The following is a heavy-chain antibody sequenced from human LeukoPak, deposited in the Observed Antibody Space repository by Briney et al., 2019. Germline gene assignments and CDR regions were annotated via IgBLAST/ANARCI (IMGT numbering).Heavy chain of an antibody. CDR2: IKGDGSEK. Sequence: PGGSLRLSCAASGFTLIIDWMSWVRHAPGKGLESVSYIKGDGSEKYCLDCARGRFTISRDNPQDSLYLQMNSLRAEDTAGYYCPRGLNYYDISGYLPTGYWGQGTLVTVSS. V-gene: IGHV3-7*01. D-gene: IGHD3-22*01. CDR1: GFTLIIDW. J-gene: IGHJ4*02. CDR3: PRGLNYYDISGYLPTGY.